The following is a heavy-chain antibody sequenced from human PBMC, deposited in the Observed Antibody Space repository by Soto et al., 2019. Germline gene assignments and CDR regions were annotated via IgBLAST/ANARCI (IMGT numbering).Heavy chain of an antibody. D-gene: IGHD1-26*01. Sequence: SGILTLTCTLHCLPVPDLCWCWILQPPGKELEWIGFMYFGGSFNYNPSLTGRVTISVETSRNQFSMKMTSVTAADTAVYYCARSYYDATGFAVDPWGQG. CDR2: MYFGGSF. V-gene: IGHV4-59*02. CDR3: ARSYYDATGFAVDP. J-gene: IGHJ5*02. CDR1: CLPVPDLC.